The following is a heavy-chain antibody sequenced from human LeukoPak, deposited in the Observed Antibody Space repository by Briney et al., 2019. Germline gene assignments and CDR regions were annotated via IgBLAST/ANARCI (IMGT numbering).Heavy chain of an antibody. CDR1: GFTFSSYA. J-gene: IGHJ3*02. V-gene: IGHV3-23*01. CDR2: ISGSGGST. Sequence: GGSLRLSCAASGFTFSSYAMSWVRQAPGKGLEWVSAISGSGGSTYYADSVKGRFTISRDNSENTLYLQMNSLRAEDTAVYYCASIVVVPAAINDAFDIWGQGTMVTVSS. CDR3: ASIVVVPAAINDAFDI. D-gene: IGHD2-2*02.